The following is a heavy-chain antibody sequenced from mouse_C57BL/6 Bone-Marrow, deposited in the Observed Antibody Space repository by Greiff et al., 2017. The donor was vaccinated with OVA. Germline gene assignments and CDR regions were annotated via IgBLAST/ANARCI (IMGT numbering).Heavy chain of an antibody. Sequence: QVQLKQSGAELVKPGASVKISCKASGYAFSSYWMNWVKQRPGKGLEWIGQIYPGDGDTNYNGKFKGKATLTADKSSSTAYMQLSSLTSEDSAVYFCCYGSSPWYFDVWGTGTTVTVSS. V-gene: IGHV1-80*01. D-gene: IGHD1-1*01. CDR1: GYAFSSYW. CDR2: IYPGDGDT. CDR3: CYGSSPWYFDV. J-gene: IGHJ1*03.